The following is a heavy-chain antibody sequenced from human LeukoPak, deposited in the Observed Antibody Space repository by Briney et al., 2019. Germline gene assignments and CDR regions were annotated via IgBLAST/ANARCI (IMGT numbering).Heavy chain of an antibody. V-gene: IGHV3-33*01. J-gene: IGHJ6*02. D-gene: IGHD3-10*01. CDR2: IWYDGSAK. Sequence: QPGGSLRLSCAASGFSFSSFGMHWVRQAPGKGLEWVAVIWYDGSAKYYADSVKGRFTISRDNSKNTVYLQMNSLRAEDTAVYYCARERRLVKYYYGSGSYYYYGMDVWGQGTTVTVSS. CDR3: ARERRLVKYYYGSGSYYYYGMDV. CDR1: GFSFSSFG.